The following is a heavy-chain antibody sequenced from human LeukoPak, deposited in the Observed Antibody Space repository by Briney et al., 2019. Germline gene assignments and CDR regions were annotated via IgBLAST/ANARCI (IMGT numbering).Heavy chain of an antibody. CDR1: GGTFSSYA. D-gene: IGHD1-26*01. CDR3: ARGPPPHYSGSYFGYFDY. J-gene: IGHJ4*02. CDR2: IIPIFGTA. Sequence: GASVKVSCKASGGTFSSYAISWVRQAPGQGLEWMGGIIPIFGTANYAQKFQGRVTITADESTSTAYMELSSLRSEDTAVYYCARGPPPHYSGSYFGYFDYWGQGTLVTVSS. V-gene: IGHV1-69*13.